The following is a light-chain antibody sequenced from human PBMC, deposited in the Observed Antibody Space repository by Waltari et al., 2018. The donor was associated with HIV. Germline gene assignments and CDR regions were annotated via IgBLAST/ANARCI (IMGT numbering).Light chain of an antibody. CDR3: SSYTSTSTVYV. CDR1: SSDVGGYNS. V-gene: IGLV2-14*03. J-gene: IGLJ1*01. Sequence: QSALTQPASVSGSPGQSITISCTGTSSDVGGYNSVSWYQLHPGTAPKLMIYAVSNRPSGVSNRFSGSKSDNTASLTISGLQAEDEADYYCSSYTSTSTVYVFGTGTEVTVL. CDR2: AVS.